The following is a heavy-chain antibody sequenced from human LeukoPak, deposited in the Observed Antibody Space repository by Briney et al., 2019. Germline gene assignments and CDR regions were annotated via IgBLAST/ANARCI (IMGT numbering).Heavy chain of an antibody. D-gene: IGHD1-26*01. Sequence: GGSLRLSCAASGFTFSSYGMHWARQAPGKGLEWVSYISSSSSTIYYADSVKGRFTITRDNAKNSLYLQMNSLRAEDTAVYYCARGLQWELHLPPGYWGQGTLVTVSS. CDR1: GFTFSSYG. J-gene: IGHJ4*02. CDR2: ISSSSSTI. CDR3: ARGLQWELHLPPGY. V-gene: IGHV3-48*01.